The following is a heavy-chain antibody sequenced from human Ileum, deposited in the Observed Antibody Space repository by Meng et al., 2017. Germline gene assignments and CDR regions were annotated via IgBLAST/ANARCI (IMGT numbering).Heavy chain of an antibody. CDR1: GYTFTTYG. V-gene: IGHV1-18*01. Sequence: ASVKVSCKASGYTFTTYGISWVRQAPGQGLEWMGFISADNGDTNYAQKFRGRVTMTTDTSTSTAFMELRSLRSDDTAVYYCARDFYSDYVFDYWGQGTLVTVSS. CDR3: ARDFYSDYVFDY. CDR2: ISADNGDT. J-gene: IGHJ4*02. D-gene: IGHD4-11*01.